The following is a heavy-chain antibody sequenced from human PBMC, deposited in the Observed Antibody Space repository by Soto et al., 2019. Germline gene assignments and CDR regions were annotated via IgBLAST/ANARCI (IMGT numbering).Heavy chain of an antibody. CDR1: GFTFSSFA. J-gene: IGHJ4*02. Sequence: EVQLLESGGDLVQPGGSLRLSCATSGFTFSSFAMAWFRQAPGRGLEWVSGILGGGNTFYADSMKGRITISKDNSKNTLYLQMNSLRVDDTALYYCAKDRQPDGIWTFDSWGQGTLVTVSS. CDR2: ILGGGNT. CDR3: AKDRQPDGIWTFDS. D-gene: IGHD2-8*01. V-gene: IGHV3-23*01.